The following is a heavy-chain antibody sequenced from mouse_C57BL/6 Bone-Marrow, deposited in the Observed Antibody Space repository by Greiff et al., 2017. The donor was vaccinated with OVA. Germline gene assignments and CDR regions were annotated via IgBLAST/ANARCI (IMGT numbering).Heavy chain of an antibody. J-gene: IGHJ4*01. Sequence: VQLQQSGPELVKPGASVKISCKASGYSFTDYNMNWVKQSNGKRLEWIGVINPNYGTTSYNQKFKGKATLTVDQSSSTAYMNLNSLTSEDSAVYYCARELYVNYYAMDYWGQGTSVTVSS. V-gene: IGHV1-39*01. CDR3: ARELYVNYYAMDY. D-gene: IGHD1-1*01. CDR2: INPNYGTT. CDR1: GYSFTDYN.